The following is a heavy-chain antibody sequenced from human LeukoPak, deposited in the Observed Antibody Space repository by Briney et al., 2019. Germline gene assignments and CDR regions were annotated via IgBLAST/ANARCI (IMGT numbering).Heavy chain of an antibody. D-gene: IGHD2-15*01. J-gene: IGHJ4*02. CDR1: GYTFTGYY. CDR3: ARSRYCSGGSCLFDY. Sequence: ASVKVSCKASGYTFTGYYIHWVRQAPGQGLEWMGWINPNRGGTNFAQKFQGRVTMTSDTSISTAYMELSRLRSDDTAVYYCARSRYCSGGSCLFDYWGQGTLVTVSS. V-gene: IGHV1-2*02. CDR2: INPNRGGT.